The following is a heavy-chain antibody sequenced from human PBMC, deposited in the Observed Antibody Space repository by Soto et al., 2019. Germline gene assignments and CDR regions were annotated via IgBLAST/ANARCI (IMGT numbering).Heavy chain of an antibody. V-gene: IGHV1-3*01. CDR2: INAGNGNT. Sequence: ASVKVSCKASGYTFTSYAMHWVRQAPGQRLEWMGWINAGNGNTKYSQKFQGRVTITRDTSASTAYMELSSLRSEDTAVYYCARDGYYGSGRRNWFDPWGQGTLVTVSS. J-gene: IGHJ5*02. D-gene: IGHD3-10*01. CDR3: ARDGYYGSGRRNWFDP. CDR1: GYTFTSYA.